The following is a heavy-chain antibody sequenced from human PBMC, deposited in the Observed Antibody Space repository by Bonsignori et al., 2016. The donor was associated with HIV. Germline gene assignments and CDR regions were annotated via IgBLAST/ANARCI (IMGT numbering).Heavy chain of an antibody. CDR1: GGTFSSSA. CDR3: ARPPGIASTGV. Sequence: SVKVSCKASGGTFSSSAINWVRQAPGQGLEWMGGIIPMLDARNYAQRFQGRVTITADTSTTTVYMELRSLQSDDTAVYYCARPPGIASTGVWGQGTLVTVSS. D-gene: IGHD6-13*01. CDR2: IIPMLDAR. V-gene: IGHV1-69*10. J-gene: IGHJ4*02.